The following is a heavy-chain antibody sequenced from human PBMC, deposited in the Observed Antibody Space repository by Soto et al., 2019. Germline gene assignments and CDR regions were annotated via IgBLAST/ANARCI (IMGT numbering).Heavy chain of an antibody. CDR2: ISYDGSIK. Sequence: QVQLVESGGGVVQSGTSLRLSCAASGFIFRTYGMHWVRQAPGKGLEWVAVISYDGSIKNYADSVKDRFTISRDNSKNTQYLQMNSLRAEDAALYYCAKDNSGTYYWLDHWGQGTLVTVSS. V-gene: IGHV3-30*18. CDR3: AKDNSGTYYWLDH. J-gene: IGHJ4*02. D-gene: IGHD1-26*01. CDR1: GFIFRTYG.